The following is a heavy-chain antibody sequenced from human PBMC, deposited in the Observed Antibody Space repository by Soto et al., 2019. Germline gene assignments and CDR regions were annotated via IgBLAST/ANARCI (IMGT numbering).Heavy chain of an antibody. CDR1: GATVSSNY. V-gene: IGHV3-66*04. CDR2: IYSGVST. CDR3: PRHGYNYGGGYFCY. Sequence: EVQMVESGGGLVQPGGSLRLSCAASGATVSSNYMSCVRQAPGKGLEWVSVIYSGVSTYYADSVKGRCTISRGTSKNTLYLEMNILRAEETAVYYCPRHGYNYGGGYFCYGGQGSPVTVSS. J-gene: IGHJ4*02. D-gene: IGHD5-18*01.